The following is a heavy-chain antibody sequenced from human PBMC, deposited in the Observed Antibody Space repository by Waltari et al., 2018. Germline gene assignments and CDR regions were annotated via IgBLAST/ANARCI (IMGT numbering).Heavy chain of an antibody. J-gene: IGHJ4*02. CDR3: AGGSGWLPDS. D-gene: IGHD6-19*01. CDR2: IEQDGSEK. CDR1: GFSFSNYW. Sequence: EVHLVESGGGLVQPGGSLRLSCAASGFSFSNYWMNWVRQAPEKGMEGGANIEQDGSEKNYVDSVKGRFTISRDNAKSSVYLQMNSLRAEDTAVYYCAGGSGWLPDSWGQGTLVTVSS. V-gene: IGHV3-7*04.